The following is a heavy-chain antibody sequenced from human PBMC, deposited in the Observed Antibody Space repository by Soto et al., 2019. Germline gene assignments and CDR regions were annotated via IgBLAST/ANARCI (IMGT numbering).Heavy chain of an antibody. J-gene: IGHJ4*02. CDR1: GYTFTSYG. CDR3: AREFYGSGSYSRVRGVIATDY. CDR2: ISAYNGNT. V-gene: IGHV1-18*01. Sequence: ASVKVSCKASGYTFTSYGISWVRQAPGQGLEWMGWISAYNGNTNYAQKLQGRVTMTTDTSTSTAYMELRSLRSDDTAVYYCAREFYGSGSYSRVRGVIATDYWGQGTLVTVSS. D-gene: IGHD3-10*01.